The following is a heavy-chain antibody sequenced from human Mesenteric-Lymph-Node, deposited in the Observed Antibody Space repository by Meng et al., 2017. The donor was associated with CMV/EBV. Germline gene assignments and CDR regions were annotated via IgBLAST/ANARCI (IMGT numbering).Heavy chain of an antibody. V-gene: IGHV4-34*01. CDR2: INHSGRT. D-gene: IGHD2-2*03. Sequence: SETLSLTCAVYGGSFSGYYWSWIRQPPGKGLEWIGEINHSGRTNYNPSLKSRVTISVDTSKNQFSLKLSSVTAADTAVYYYEREGSGWIGDSFDYWGQGTLVTVSS. CDR1: GGSFSGYY. CDR3: EREGSGWIGDSFDY. J-gene: IGHJ4*02.